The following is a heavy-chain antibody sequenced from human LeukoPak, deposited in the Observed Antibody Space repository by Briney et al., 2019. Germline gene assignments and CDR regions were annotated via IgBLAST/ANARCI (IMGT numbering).Heavy chain of an antibody. D-gene: IGHD1-26*01. CDR3: VKDLSGSFSFGQ. V-gene: IGHV3-64D*09. Sequence: GGSLRLSCSASGFTFSNFVMHWVRQAPGKGLEYVAIINDNGYNTDYAGSVKGRFTVARDNSKNTLYLQMSSLRPEDTAVYYCVKDLSGSFSFGQWGQGTLVTVSS. J-gene: IGHJ4*02. CDR2: INDNGYNT. CDR1: GFTFSNFV.